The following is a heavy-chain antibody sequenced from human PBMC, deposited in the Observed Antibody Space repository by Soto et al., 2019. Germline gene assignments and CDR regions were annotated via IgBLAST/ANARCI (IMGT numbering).Heavy chain of an antibody. D-gene: IGHD6-19*01. CDR3: ARGAGTDRDRKGYGMDV. CDR1: GFTFNSYD. Sequence: GGSLRLSCAASGFTFNSYDMNWVRQSPGEGLEGVSSISSSSSFIYYADSVKGRFTISRDNAKNSVYLQMNSLRAEHTAVYYCARGAGTDRDRKGYGMDVWGQGTTVTVSS. CDR2: ISSSSSFI. V-gene: IGHV3-21*01. J-gene: IGHJ6*02.